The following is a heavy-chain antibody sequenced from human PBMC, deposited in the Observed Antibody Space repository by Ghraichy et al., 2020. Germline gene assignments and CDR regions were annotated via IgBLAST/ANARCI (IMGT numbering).Heavy chain of an antibody. D-gene: IGHD3-10*01. J-gene: IGHJ6*02. CDR2: ISGSGGST. CDR3: AKHDASLVRGVIYYYYYGMDV. V-gene: IGHV3-23*01. CDR1: GFTFSSCA. Sequence: LSLTCAASGFTFSSCAMSWARQAPGKGPEWVSAISGSGGSTHYADSVKGRFTISRDNSKNTLSLQMNSLRAEDTAVYYCAKHDASLVRGVIYYYYYGMDVWGQGTTVTVSS.